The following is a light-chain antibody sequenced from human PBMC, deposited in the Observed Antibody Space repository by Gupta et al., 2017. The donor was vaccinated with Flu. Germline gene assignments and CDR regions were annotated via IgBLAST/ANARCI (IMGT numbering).Light chain of an antibody. J-gene: IGLJ3*02. CDR3: AAWDDSLNGRV. CDR2: SNN. CDR1: SSNLGSNT. V-gene: IGLV1-44*01. Sequence: HSVLTQPPSASRTPGQRVTISCSGSSSNLGSNTVNWYQQLPGTAPKLLIYSNNQRPSGVPDRFSGSKSGTSASLAISGLQSEDEADYYCAAWDDSLNGRVFGGGTKLTVL.